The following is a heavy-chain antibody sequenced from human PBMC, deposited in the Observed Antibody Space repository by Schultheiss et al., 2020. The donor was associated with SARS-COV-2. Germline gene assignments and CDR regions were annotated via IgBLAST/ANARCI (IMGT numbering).Heavy chain of an antibody. CDR2: ISYDGTNI. CDR1: GFTFSSYA. D-gene: IGHD3-16*01. Sequence: GGSLRLSCAGSGFTFSSYAVHWVRQAPGKGLEWVAVISYDGTNIYYADSVKGRFTISRDNSKNTLYVQMNSLRTEDTAVYYCARAQVITLDYWGQGTLVTVSS. V-gene: IGHV3-30*11. J-gene: IGHJ4*02. CDR3: ARAQVITLDY.